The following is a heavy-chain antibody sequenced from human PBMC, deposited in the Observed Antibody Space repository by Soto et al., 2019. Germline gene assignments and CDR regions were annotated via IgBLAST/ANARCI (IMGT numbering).Heavy chain of an antibody. CDR1: GFTFSSYA. D-gene: IGHD2-15*01. CDR3: AKDLKRYCSRGSCYSYDY. CDR2: ISYDGSNK. Sequence: GGSLRLSCAASGFTFSSYAMHWVRQAPGKGLEWVAVISYDGSNKYYADSVKGRFTISRDNSKNTLYLQMNSLRAEDTAVYYCAKDLKRYCSRGSCYSYDYWGQGTLVTVSS. J-gene: IGHJ4*02. V-gene: IGHV3-30*04.